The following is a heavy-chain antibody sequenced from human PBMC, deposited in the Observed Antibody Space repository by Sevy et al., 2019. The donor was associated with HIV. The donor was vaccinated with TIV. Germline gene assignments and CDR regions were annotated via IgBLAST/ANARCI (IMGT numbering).Heavy chain of an antibody. CDR3: ARDPNPGPYYYYYGMDV. J-gene: IGHJ6*02. Sequence: ASVKVSCKASRGTFNTYAISWVRQALGQGLEWMGGIIPIFGTANYAQKFQGRVTITADESTSTAYMELSSLRSEDTAVYYCARDPNPGPYYYYYGMDVWGQGTTVTVSS. CDR1: RGTFNTYA. CDR2: IIPIFGTA. D-gene: IGHD3-10*01. V-gene: IGHV1-69*13.